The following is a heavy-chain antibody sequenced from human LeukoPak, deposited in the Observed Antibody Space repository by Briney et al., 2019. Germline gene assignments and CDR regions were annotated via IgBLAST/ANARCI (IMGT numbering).Heavy chain of an antibody. J-gene: IGHJ4*02. CDR3: ARGRITIFGVMVPLDH. CDR2: IYYSGRT. Sequence: SETLSLTCTVSGGSISSYYWSWIRQPPGKGLEWIGYIYYSGRTSYNPSLKSRPTISIDTSKNPLSLQLRSVTAADTAVYYCARGRITIFGVMVPLDHWGQGTLVTVSS. D-gene: IGHD3-3*01. V-gene: IGHV4-59*01. CDR1: GGSISSYY.